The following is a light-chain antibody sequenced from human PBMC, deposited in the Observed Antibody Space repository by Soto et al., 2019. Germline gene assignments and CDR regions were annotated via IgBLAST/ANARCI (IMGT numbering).Light chain of an antibody. V-gene: IGKV4-1*01. CDR1: QSVLYSSNNKNY. CDR2: WAS. CDR3: QQYYSTPTWT. Sequence: DIVMTQSPDSLAVSLGERATINCKSSQSVLYSSNNKNYLAWYQQKPGQPPKLLIYWASTRESGVPDRFSGSGSGTDFTLTISRLQAEDLAVYYCQQYYSTPTWTFGQGTKVEIK. J-gene: IGKJ1*01.